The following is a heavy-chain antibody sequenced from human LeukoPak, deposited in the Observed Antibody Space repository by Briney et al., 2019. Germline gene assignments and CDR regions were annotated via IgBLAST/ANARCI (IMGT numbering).Heavy chain of an antibody. CDR2: INHRGST. CDR1: GGSFSDYY. Sequence: PSETLSLTCAVYGGSFSDYYWSWIRQPPGKGLEWIGEINHRGSTSYSPSLESRVTISRDTSKNQFSLKLSSVTAADTAVYYCARTYGVVVTYMDVWGKGTTVTISS. D-gene: IGHD2-21*02. CDR3: ARTYGVVVTYMDV. V-gene: IGHV4-34*01. J-gene: IGHJ6*04.